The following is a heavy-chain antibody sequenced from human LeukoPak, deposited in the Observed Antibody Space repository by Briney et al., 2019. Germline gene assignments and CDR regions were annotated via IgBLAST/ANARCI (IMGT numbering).Heavy chain of an antibody. V-gene: IGHV5-51*01. J-gene: IGHJ4*02. CDR2: IYPDDSDA. CDR1: GYSFTNYW. D-gene: IGHD6-13*01. CDR3: ARPDSSSWHFDY. Sequence: PGESLKISCKASGYSFTNYWIGWVRQMPGKGLEWIGIIYPDDSDARHSPSFQGQVTISADKSISTAYLQWSSLKASDTAMYFCARPDSSSWHFDYWGQGTLVTVSS.